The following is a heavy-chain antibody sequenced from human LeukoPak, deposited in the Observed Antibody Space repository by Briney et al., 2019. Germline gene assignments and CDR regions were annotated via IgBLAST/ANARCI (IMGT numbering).Heavy chain of an antibody. J-gene: IGHJ4*02. Sequence: SETLSLTCTVSGGSISSYYWSWIRQPPGKGLEWIGYIYYSGSTNYNPSLKSRVTISVDTSKNQFSLKLSSMTAADTAVYYCARDPLPQWLVHGSFVYWGQGTLVTVSS. CDR2: IYYSGST. CDR3: ARDPLPQWLVHGSFVY. D-gene: IGHD6-19*01. CDR1: GGSISSYY. V-gene: IGHV4-59*12.